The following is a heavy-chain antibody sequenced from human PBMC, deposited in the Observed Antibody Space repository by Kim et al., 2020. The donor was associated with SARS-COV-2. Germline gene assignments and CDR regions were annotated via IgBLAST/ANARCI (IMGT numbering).Heavy chain of an antibody. Sequence: SETLSLTCNVSGGSITNYYWSWIRQPPGKGLEWIGYGYYSGSTKYNPSLKSRVTISVDTAKNQFSLNLMSVTAAEPAVYYCARCRRDSSSWLGAGAMDVWGPGTTVTVSS. V-gene: IGHV4-59*01. CDR3: ARCRRDSSSWLGAGAMDV. D-gene: IGHD6-13*01. J-gene: IGHJ6*02. CDR2: GYYSGST. CDR1: GGSITNYY.